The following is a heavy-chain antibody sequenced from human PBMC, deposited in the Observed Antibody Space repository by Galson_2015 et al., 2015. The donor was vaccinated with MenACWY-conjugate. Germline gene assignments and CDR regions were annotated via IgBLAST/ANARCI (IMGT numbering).Heavy chain of an antibody. J-gene: IGHJ5*02. CDR3: ARSPSPTVNWFDP. CDR1: GGSISSRSYY. Sequence: ETLSLTCTVSGGSISSRSYYWGWIRQPPGKGLEWIGSIYYSGSTYYNPSLKSRVTISVDTSKNQFSLKLSSVTAADTAVYYCARSPSPTVNWFDPWGQGTLVTVSS. CDR2: IYYSGST. D-gene: IGHD4-17*01. V-gene: IGHV4-39*07.